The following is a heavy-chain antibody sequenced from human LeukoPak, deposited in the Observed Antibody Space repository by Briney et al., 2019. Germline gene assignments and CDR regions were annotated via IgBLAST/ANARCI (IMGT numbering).Heavy chain of an antibody. V-gene: IGHV3-9*01. D-gene: IGHD6-6*01. Sequence: GRSLRLSCAASGFTFSSYGMHWVRQAPGKGLEWVSGISWNSGSIGYADSVKGRFTISRDNAKNSLYLQMNSLRAEDTALYYCAKAPGRIAARPFDYWGQGTLVTVSS. CDR1: GFTFSSYG. CDR2: ISWNSGSI. CDR3: AKAPGRIAARPFDY. J-gene: IGHJ4*02.